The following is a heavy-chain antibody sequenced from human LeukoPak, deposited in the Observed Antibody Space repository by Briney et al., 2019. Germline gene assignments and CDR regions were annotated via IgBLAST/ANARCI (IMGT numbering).Heavy chain of an antibody. V-gene: IGHV3-30*02. CDR1: GFIFSSYG. D-gene: IGHD3-3*01. Sequence: PGGSLRLSCAASGFIFSSYGMHWVRQAPGKGLEWVAFIRYDGSNKYYADSVKGRFTISRDNSKNTLYLQMNSLRAEDTAVYYCAKDYDFWSGYYFPNYYMDVWGKGTTVTVSS. CDR2: IRYDGSNK. J-gene: IGHJ6*03. CDR3: AKDYDFWSGYYFPNYYMDV.